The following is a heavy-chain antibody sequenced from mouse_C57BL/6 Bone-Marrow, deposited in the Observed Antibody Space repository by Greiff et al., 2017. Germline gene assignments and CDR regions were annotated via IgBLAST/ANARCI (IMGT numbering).Heavy chain of an antibody. CDR1: GFSLTSYG. V-gene: IGHV2-2*01. CDR3: ARAYTTGYFDV. Sequence: QVQLQQSGPGLVQPSQSLSITCTVSGFSLTSYGVHWVRQSPGKGLEWLGVIWSGGSTDYNAAFISRLGISKDNSKSQVFFKMNSLQADDTAIYYCARAYTTGYFDVWGTGTTVTVSS. J-gene: IGHJ1*03. D-gene: IGHD1-1*01. CDR2: IWSGGST.